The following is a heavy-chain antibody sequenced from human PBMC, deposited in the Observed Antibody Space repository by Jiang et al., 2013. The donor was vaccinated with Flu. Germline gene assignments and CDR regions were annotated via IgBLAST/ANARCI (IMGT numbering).Heavy chain of an antibody. CDR3: AKGRLLDGYGAPLDY. CDR1: GFTFSSHD. D-gene: IGHD3/OR15-3a*01. CDR2: ISYDGSNK. V-gene: IGHV3-30*18. J-gene: IGHJ4*02. Sequence: SLRLSCAASGFTFSSHDMHWVRQAPGKGLEWVAAISYDGSNKYYVEAVKGRLTISRDNSKNTLYLQMNSLRAEDTAVYYCAKGRLLDGYGAPLDYWGQGTLVTVSS.